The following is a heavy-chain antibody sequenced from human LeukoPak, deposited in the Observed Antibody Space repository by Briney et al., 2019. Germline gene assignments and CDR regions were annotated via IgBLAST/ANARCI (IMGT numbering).Heavy chain of an antibody. Sequence: SETLSLTCAVYGGSFSGYYWSWIRQPPGKGLEWIGEINHSGSTHYNPSLKRRVTISVDTSKNQFSLKLGSRTAADTAVYYGARRGGDYGSGSYQFDYWGQGTLVTVSS. V-gene: IGHV4-34*01. D-gene: IGHD3-10*01. CDR2: INHSGST. CDR1: GGSFSGYY. J-gene: IGHJ4*02. CDR3: ARRGGDYGSGSYQFDY.